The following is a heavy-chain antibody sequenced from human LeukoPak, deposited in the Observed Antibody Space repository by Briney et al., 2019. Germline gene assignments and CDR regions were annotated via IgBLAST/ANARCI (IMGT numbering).Heavy chain of an antibody. Sequence: GESLKISCKGSGYSFTNYWIGWVRQMPGKGLKWMGIIYPGDSDTRYSPSFQGQVTISADKSISTAYLQWSSLKASDTAMYYCARLLSPAMANWFDPWGQGTLVTVSS. CDR2: IYPGDSDT. D-gene: IGHD5-18*01. J-gene: IGHJ5*02. CDR1: GYSFTNYW. CDR3: ARLLSPAMANWFDP. V-gene: IGHV5-51*01.